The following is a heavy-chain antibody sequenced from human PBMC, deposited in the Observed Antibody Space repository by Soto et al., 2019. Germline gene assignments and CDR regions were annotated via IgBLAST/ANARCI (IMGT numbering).Heavy chain of an antibody. Sequence: GGSLRLSCAASGFTFDDYAMHWVRQAPGKGLEWVSGISWNSGTIAYADSVEGRFTISRDNAKNSLDLQMNSLRAEDTALYYCAKDIAARPPYYCDYWGQGTLVTVSS. J-gene: IGHJ4*02. V-gene: IGHV3-9*01. CDR1: GFTFDDYA. D-gene: IGHD6-6*01. CDR3: AKDIAARPPYYCDY. CDR2: ISWNSGTI.